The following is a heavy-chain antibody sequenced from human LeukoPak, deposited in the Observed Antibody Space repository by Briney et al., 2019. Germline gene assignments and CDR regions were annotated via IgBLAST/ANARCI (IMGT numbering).Heavy chain of an antibody. D-gene: IGHD3-10*01. CDR1: GFTFSSYA. V-gene: IGHV3-23*01. CDR2: ISGSGSST. CDR3: AKDPLTYYYGSGSLRGDYFDY. Sequence: PGGSLRLSCAASGFTFSSYAMSWVRQAPGKGLEWVSAISGSGSSTYYADSVKGRFTISRDNSKNTLYLQMNSLRAEDTAVYYCAKDPLTYYYGSGSLRGDYFDYWGQGTLVTVSS. J-gene: IGHJ4*02.